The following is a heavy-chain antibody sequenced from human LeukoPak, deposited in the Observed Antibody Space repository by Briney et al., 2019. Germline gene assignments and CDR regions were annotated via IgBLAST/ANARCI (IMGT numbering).Heavy chain of an antibody. CDR1: GGSFSSYY. CDR3: ARHPLDDYVWGSYLV. V-gene: IGHV4-34*01. CDR2: INHSEGT. J-gene: IGHJ3*01. Sequence: SETLSLTCAVYGGSFSSYYWSWIRQPPGKGLEWIGEINHSEGTNYNPSLKSRVTISVDTSKNQFSLKLSSVTAADTAVYYCARHPLDDYVWGSYLVWGQGTMVTVSS. D-gene: IGHD3-16*02.